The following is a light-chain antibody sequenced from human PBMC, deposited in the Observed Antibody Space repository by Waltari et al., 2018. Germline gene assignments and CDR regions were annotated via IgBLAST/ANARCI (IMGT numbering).Light chain of an antibody. Sequence: QSALTQPASVSGSPGQSISISCTGTSSDVGAYNYVPWYQQHPGKAPSLIIFDVSSRPSGVSSRFSGSKSGNTASLTISGLQGEDEAKYYCASYISYSTLELFGGGTSLTVL. J-gene: IGLJ3*02. CDR2: DVS. V-gene: IGLV2-14*03. CDR1: SSDVGAYNY. CDR3: ASYISYSTLEL.